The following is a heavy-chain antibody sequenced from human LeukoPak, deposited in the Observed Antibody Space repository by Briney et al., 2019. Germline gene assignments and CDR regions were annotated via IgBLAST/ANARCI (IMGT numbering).Heavy chain of an antibody. CDR3: ARVAFAATRPHFDY. V-gene: IGHV4-34*01. CDR1: GGSFSGYY. J-gene: IGHJ4*02. Sequence: SETLSLTCAVYGGSFSGYYWRWIRQPPGKGLEWIGEINHSGGTNYTPSLKSRVTISVDTSKNQFSLELSTVTAADTAVYYCARVAFAATRPHFDYWGQGTLVTVSS. D-gene: IGHD2-15*01. CDR2: INHSGGT.